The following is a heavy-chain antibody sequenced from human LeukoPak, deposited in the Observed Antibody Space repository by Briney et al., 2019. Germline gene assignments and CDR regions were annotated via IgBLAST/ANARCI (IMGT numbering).Heavy chain of an antibody. CDR3: ARGGDYDRYNWFDP. D-gene: IGHD3-22*01. V-gene: IGHV1-69*13. CDR2: IIPIFGTA. Sequence: GASVTVSCKASGGTFSSYAISWVRQAPGQGLEWMGGIIPIFGTANYAQKFQGRVTITADEPTSTAYMELSSLRSEDTAVYYCARGGDYDRYNWFDPWGQGTLVTVSS. J-gene: IGHJ5*02. CDR1: GGTFSSYA.